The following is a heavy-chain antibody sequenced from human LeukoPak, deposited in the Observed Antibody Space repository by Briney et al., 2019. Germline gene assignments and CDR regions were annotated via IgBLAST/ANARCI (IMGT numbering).Heavy chain of an antibody. CDR3: ARVSISWFDP. CDR1: GGSISSGGFY. CDR2: IYYSGST. V-gene: IGHV4-31*03. J-gene: IGHJ5*02. D-gene: IGHD3-3*02. Sequence: SQTLSLTCTVSGGSISSGGFYWGWIRQHPGKGLEWIGYIYYSGSTYYNPSLKSRVIISVDSSKNQFSLKLTSVTAADTAVYYCARVSISWFDPWGQGTLVTVSS.